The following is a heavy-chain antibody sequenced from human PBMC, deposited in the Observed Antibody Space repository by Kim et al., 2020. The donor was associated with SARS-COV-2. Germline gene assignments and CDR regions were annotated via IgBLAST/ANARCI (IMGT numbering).Heavy chain of an antibody. Sequence: GGSLRLSCAASGVTFDDYAMHWVRQAPGKGLEWVSGISWNSGNIGYGDSVKGRFTISRDNAKNSLYLQMNSLRAEDTALYYCAKDRSGQIVNIDYWGQGTLVTVSS. J-gene: IGHJ4*02. V-gene: IGHV3-9*01. CDR2: ISWNSGNI. CDR3: AKDRSGQIVNIDY. CDR1: GVTFDDYA. D-gene: IGHD2-15*01.